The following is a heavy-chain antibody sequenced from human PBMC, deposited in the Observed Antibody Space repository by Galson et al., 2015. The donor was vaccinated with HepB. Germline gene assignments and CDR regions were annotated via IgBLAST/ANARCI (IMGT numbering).Heavy chain of an antibody. Sequence: QSGAEVKKPGESLKISCKGSGYSFTNYWIGWLRQMPGKGLEWMGIIYPRDSDTRYRPSFQGQVTISADKSISTAYLQWSSLKASDTAMYYCARHVPLDRDYYDGSGYYDYWGQGTLVTVSS. J-gene: IGHJ4*02. CDR2: IYPRDSDT. CDR3: ARHVPLDRDYYDGSGYYDY. D-gene: IGHD3-22*01. CDR1: GYSFTNYW. V-gene: IGHV5-51*01.